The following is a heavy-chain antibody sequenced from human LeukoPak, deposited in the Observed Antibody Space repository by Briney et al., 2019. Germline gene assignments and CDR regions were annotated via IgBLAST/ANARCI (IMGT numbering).Heavy chain of an antibody. CDR3: ARQGAYSNYRSYFDY. CDR1: GYMFGSYW. J-gene: IGHJ4*02. CDR2: IYPGDSDT. Sequence: GESLKISCKGSGYMFGSYWIGWVRQLPGKGLEWMGIIYPGDSDTRYSPSFQGQVTISADKSISTASLQWSSLKASDTAMYYCARQGAYSNYRSYFDYWGQGTLVTVSS. V-gene: IGHV5-51*01. D-gene: IGHD4-11*01.